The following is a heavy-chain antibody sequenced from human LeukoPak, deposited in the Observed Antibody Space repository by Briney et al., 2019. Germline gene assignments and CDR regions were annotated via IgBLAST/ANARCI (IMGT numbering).Heavy chain of an antibody. CDR3: ARGTYYYDSSGYYYVDAFDI. V-gene: IGHV1-8*01. J-gene: IGHJ3*02. Sequence: ASVKVSCKASGYTFTSYDINWVRQATGQGLEWMGWMKPNSGNTGYAQKFQGRVTMTRNTSISTAYMELSSLRSEDTAAYYCARGTYYYDSSGYYYVDAFDIWGQGTMVTVSS. CDR2: MKPNSGNT. CDR1: GYTFTSYD. D-gene: IGHD3-22*01.